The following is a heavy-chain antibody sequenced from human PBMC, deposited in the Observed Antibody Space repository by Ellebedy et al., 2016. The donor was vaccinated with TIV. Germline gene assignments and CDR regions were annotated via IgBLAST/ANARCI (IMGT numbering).Heavy chain of an antibody. V-gene: IGHV1-18*01. CDR3: ARCVNDYGGKGYYYYYMDV. CDR1: GYTFTSYG. D-gene: IGHD4-23*01. CDR2: ISAYNGNT. Sequence: ASVKVSCXASGYTFTSYGISWVRQAPGQGLEWMGWISAYNGNTNYAQKLQGRVTMTTDTSTSTAYMELRSLRSDDTAVYYCARCVNDYGGKGYYYYYMDVWGKGTTVTVSS. J-gene: IGHJ6*03.